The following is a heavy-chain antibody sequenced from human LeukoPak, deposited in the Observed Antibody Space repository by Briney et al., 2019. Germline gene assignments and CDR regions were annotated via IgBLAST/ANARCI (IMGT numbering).Heavy chain of an antibody. CDR1: GFTFSSYW. J-gene: IGHJ6*03. Sequence: SGGSLRLSCSASGFTFSSYWMSWVRQAPGKGLEWVANIKQDGSEKYYVDSVKGRFTISRDNAKNSLYLQMNSLRAEDTAVYYCARAYHNPPAYSRGHLNVPSLYYYYYYMDVWGKGTTVTVSS. CDR3: ARAYHNPPAYSRGHLNVPSLYYYYYYMDV. V-gene: IGHV3-7*01. D-gene: IGHD2-15*01. CDR2: IKQDGSEK.